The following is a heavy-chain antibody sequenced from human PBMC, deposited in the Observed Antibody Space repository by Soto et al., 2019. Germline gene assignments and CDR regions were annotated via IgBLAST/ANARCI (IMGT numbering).Heavy chain of an antibody. CDR1: GYTFSSYG. D-gene: IGHD3-3*01. CDR3: ARTLNEWLLGLQ. Sequence: ASVKVSCKASGYTFSSYGISWVRKAPGQGLEWMGCISAYNGNTNYAQKFQGRVTMTTDTSTSTAYMELRSLRSDDTAIYYCARTLNEWLLGLQWGQGTLVTVSS. V-gene: IGHV1-18*01. J-gene: IGHJ4*02. CDR2: ISAYNGNT.